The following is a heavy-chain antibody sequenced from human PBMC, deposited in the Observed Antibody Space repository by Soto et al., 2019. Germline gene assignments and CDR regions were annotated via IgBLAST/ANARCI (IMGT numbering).Heavy chain of an antibody. CDR3: ARDDHDILTGPFDY. D-gene: IGHD3-9*01. V-gene: IGHV3-48*01. J-gene: IGHJ4*02. Sequence: GGSLRLSCAASGFTFSSYSMNWVRQAPGKGLEWVSYISSSSSTIYYADSVKGRFTISRDNAKNSLYLQMNSLRAEDTAVYYCARDDHDILTGPFDYWGQGTLVTVSS. CDR2: ISSSSSTI. CDR1: GFTFSSYS.